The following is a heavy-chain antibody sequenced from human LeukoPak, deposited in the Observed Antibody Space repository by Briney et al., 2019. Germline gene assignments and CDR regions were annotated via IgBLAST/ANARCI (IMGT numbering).Heavy chain of an antibody. D-gene: IGHD1/OR15-1a*01. Sequence: SETLSLTCAVYGGSFSGYYWSWIRQPPGKGLEWIGEINHSGSTNYNPSLKSRVTISVDTSKNQFFLKLSSVTAADTAVYYCARGGLYNWNKIFDYWGQGTLVTVSS. CDR2: INHSGST. CDR3: ARGGLYNWNKIFDY. V-gene: IGHV4-34*01. CDR1: GGSFSGYY. J-gene: IGHJ4*02.